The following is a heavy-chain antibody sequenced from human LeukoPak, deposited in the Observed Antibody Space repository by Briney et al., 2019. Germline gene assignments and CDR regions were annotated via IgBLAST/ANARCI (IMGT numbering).Heavy chain of an antibody. D-gene: IGHD2-2*01. J-gene: IGHJ4*02. Sequence: ASVTVSCTASGYTFTGYHMHWVRQAPGRGLEWMGRINPNSGDTNYAQKFQGRVTMTRDTSISTAYMELSRLRSDDTAVYYCARDYCSSTSCLFDYWGQGTLVTVSS. V-gene: IGHV1-2*06. CDR3: ARDYCSSTSCLFDY. CDR1: GYTFTGYH. CDR2: INPNSGDT.